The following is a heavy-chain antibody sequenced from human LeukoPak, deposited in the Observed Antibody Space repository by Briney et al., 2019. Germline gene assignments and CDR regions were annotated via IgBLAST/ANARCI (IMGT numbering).Heavy chain of an antibody. CDR2: INAGNGNT. J-gene: IGHJ4*02. CDR1: GYTFTSYA. D-gene: IGHD6-13*01. CDR3: ARPSIAAAGISFDY. V-gene: IGHV1-3*01. Sequence: GASVKVSCKASGYTFTSYAMHWVRQAPGQRLEWMGWINAGNGNTKYSQKFQGGVTITRDTSASTAYMELSSLRSEDTAVYYCARPSIAAAGISFDYWGQGTLVTVSS.